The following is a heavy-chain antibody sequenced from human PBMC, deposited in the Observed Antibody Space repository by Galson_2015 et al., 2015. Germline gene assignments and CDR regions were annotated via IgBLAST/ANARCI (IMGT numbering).Heavy chain of an antibody. CDR2: IIPISGTA. CDR3: ARGGSVGVTTRWFDP. V-gene: IGHV1-69*13. CDR1: GGTFSSYT. D-gene: IGHD1-26*01. Sequence: SVKVSCKASGGTFSSYTISWVRQAPGRGLEWMGGIIPISGTANHAQKFQGRVTFIADESSTTAYMELSSLTSEDTAVYYCARGGSVGVTTRWFDPWGQGTLVSVSS. J-gene: IGHJ5*02.